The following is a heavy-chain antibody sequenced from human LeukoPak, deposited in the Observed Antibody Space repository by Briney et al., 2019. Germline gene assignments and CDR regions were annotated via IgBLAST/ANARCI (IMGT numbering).Heavy chain of an antibody. CDR3: ARVKGYSYADHDAFDI. CDR2: ISYDGSNK. D-gene: IGHD5-18*01. Sequence: GGSLRLSCAASGFTFSSYAMHWVRQAPGKGLEWVAVISYDGSNKYYADSVKGRFTISRDNSKNTLYLQMNSLRAEDTAVYYCARVKGYSYADHDAFDIWGQGTMVTVSS. CDR1: GFTFSSYA. V-gene: IGHV3-30-3*01. J-gene: IGHJ3*02.